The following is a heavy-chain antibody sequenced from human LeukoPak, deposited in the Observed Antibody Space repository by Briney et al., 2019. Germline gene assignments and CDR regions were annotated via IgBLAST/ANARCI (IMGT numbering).Heavy chain of an antibody. V-gene: IGHV4-59*10. Sequence: SETLSLTCAVYGGSFSSYYWSWIRQPAGKGLEWIGRIYTSGSTNYNPSLKSRVTMSVDTSKNQFSLKLSSVTAADTAVYYCTTSGYDGIDYWGQGTLVAVSS. D-gene: IGHD5-12*01. CDR1: GGSFSSYY. CDR2: IYTSGST. CDR3: TTSGYDGIDY. J-gene: IGHJ4*02.